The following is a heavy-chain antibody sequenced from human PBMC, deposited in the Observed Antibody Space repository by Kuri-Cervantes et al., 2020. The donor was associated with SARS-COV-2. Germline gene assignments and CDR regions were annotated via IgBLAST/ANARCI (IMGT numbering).Heavy chain of an antibody. D-gene: IGHD1-1*01. Sequence: GGSLRLSCAASGFTFDDYGMSWVRQAPGKGLEWVSSISSSSSYIYYADSVKGPFTISRDNAKNSLYLQMNCLRAEDTAVYYCARESALQSLDYWGQGTLVTVSS. CDR3: ARESALQSLDY. CDR1: GFTFDDYG. J-gene: IGHJ4*02. CDR2: ISSSSSYI. V-gene: IGHV3-21*01.